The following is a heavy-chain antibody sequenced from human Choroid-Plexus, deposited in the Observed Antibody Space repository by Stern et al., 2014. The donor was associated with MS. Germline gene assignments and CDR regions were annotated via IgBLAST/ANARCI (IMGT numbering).Heavy chain of an antibody. D-gene: IGHD6-19*01. CDR3: ARRPVAHDY. CDR1: GYRSSGCH. Sequence: VQLVESGAEVRKPGASGKVSCKASGYRSSGCHMHWVRTAPGQGLEWMGAINPNSGYTTYAQKFQGRVTMASDTSASTVFMELSSLTSEDTAVVYCARRPVAHDYWGQGTPVTVSS. CDR2: INPNSGYT. J-gene: IGHJ4*02. V-gene: IGHV1-46*03.